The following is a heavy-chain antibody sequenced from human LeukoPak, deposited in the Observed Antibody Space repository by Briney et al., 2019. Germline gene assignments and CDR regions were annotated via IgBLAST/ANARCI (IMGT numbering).Heavy chain of an antibody. Sequence: PGGSLRLSCAASGFTFSSYGMHWVRQAPGKGLEWVAVIWYDGSNKYYADSVKGRFTISRDNSKNTLYLQMNSLRAEDTAVYYCAREDYYDSSGYGFDYWGQGTLVTVSS. CDR2: IWYDGSNK. D-gene: IGHD3-22*01. CDR1: GFTFSSYG. J-gene: IGHJ4*02. CDR3: AREDYYDSSGYGFDY. V-gene: IGHV3-33*01.